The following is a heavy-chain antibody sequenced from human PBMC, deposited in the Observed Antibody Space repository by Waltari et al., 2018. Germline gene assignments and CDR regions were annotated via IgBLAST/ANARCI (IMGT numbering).Heavy chain of an antibody. CDR3: AKDRGVGDDYNWGY. Sequence: QVQLVESGGGVVQPGRSLRLSCAASGFTFSSYGMHWVRQAPGKGLGGGAVIWYDGSNKDYADSVKGRFTISRDNSKNTLYLQMNSLRAEDTAMYYCAKDRGVGDDYNWGYWGQGTLVTVSS. V-gene: IGHV3-30*18. J-gene: IGHJ4*02. CDR2: IWYDGSNK. D-gene: IGHD4-4*01. CDR1: GFTFSSYG.